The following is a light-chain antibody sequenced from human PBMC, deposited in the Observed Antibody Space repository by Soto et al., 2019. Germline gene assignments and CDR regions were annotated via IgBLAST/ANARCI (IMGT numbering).Light chain of an antibody. Sequence: AIRMTQSPSSLSASTGDRVTITCRASQDVSIYLAWYQQKPGKAPKLLISATSTLQKGVPSRFSGSGSATDFTLTISSLQSEDFATYYCQQYYSYPLTCGPGTKVDVK. CDR2: ATS. J-gene: IGKJ3*01. CDR3: QQYYSYPLT. CDR1: QDVSIY. V-gene: IGKV1-8*01.